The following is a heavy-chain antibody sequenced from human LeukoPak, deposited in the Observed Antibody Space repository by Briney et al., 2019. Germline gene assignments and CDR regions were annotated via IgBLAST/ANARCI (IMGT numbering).Heavy chain of an antibody. V-gene: IGHV1-2*06. CDR3: ARDSSSFDY. Sequence: ASVKVSCKASGYTFIGYYMHWVRQAPGQGLEWMGRINPNSGGTNYAQKFQGRVTMTRDTSISTAYMELSRLRSDDAAMYYCARDSSSFDYWGQGTLVIVSS. J-gene: IGHJ4*02. CDR2: INPNSGGT. D-gene: IGHD2-2*01. CDR1: GYTFIGYY.